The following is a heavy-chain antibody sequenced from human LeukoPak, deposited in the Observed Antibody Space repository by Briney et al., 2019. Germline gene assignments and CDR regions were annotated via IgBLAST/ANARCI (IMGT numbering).Heavy chain of an antibody. V-gene: IGHV1-18*01. CDR1: GYTFTSYV. D-gene: IGHD3-16*02. CDR3: ARDNRIDGLDY. Sequence: ASVKVSCKASGYTFTSYVISWVRQAPGQGLEWMGWISAYNGNTNYAQKLQGRVTMTRDTSTSTVYMELSSLRSEDTAVYYCARDNRIDGLDYWGQGTLVTVSS. CDR2: ISAYNGNT. J-gene: IGHJ4*02.